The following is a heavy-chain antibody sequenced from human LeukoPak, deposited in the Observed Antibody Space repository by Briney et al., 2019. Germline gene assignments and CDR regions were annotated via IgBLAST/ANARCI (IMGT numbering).Heavy chain of an antibody. V-gene: IGHV4-59*01. J-gene: IGHJ4*02. CDR1: GGSITTYY. CDR3: ASRSSIWSGYQDTLYYFDS. Sequence: SETLSPTCTVSGGSITTYYWSWIPQLPGKPLEWIGQIYNSGSTNYDPSLKRRVTISVDTSKNQFSLKLSSVTAADTAVYYCASRSSIWSGYQDTLYYFDSWGQGTLVTVSS. CDR2: IYNSGST. D-gene: IGHD3-3*01.